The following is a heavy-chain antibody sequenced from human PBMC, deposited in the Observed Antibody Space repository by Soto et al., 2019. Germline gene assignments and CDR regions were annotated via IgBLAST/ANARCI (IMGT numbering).Heavy chain of an antibody. D-gene: IGHD3-22*01. J-gene: IGHJ4*02. CDR3: AHCTLHVYVYYDTSTSHVLDS. CDR2: IYGDNDK. Sequence: QITLKESGPSPVKPTQTLTVTCTFSGFSLSNSGVGVAWIRQPPGKALEWLALIYGDNDKRYSPSVKTSLTIPKDTSKNQVKLTKTNMNPGDTATYYCAHCTLHVYVYYDTSTSHVLDSWGQGNLV. CDR1: GFSLSNSGVG. V-gene: IGHV2-5*02.